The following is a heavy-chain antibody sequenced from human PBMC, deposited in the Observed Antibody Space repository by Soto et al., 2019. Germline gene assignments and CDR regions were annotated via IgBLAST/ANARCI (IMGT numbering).Heavy chain of an antibody. CDR1: GGTFSSYA. D-gene: IGHD6-19*01. Sequence: SVKVSCKASGGTFSSYAISWVRQAPGQGLEWMGGIIPIFGTANYAQKFQGRVTITADESTSTAYMELSSLRSEDTAVYYCARERGRGGWYRGGRYVMDVWGQGTTVTVSS. V-gene: IGHV1-69*13. J-gene: IGHJ6*02. CDR3: ARERGRGGWYRGGRYVMDV. CDR2: IIPIFGTA.